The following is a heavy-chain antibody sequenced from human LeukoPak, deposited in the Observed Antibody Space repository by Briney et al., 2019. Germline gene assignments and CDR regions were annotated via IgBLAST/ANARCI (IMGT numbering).Heavy chain of an antibody. CDR3: AKEPYCSGGSCYSAPFSDY. Sequence: GGSLRLSYAASGFTFSSYAMSWVRQAPGKGLEWVSAISGSGGSTYYADSVKGRFTISRDNSKNTLYLQMNSLRAEDTAVYYCAKEPYCSGGSCYSAPFSDYWGQGTLVTVSS. D-gene: IGHD2-15*01. V-gene: IGHV3-23*01. CDR2: ISGSGGST. J-gene: IGHJ4*02. CDR1: GFTFSSYA.